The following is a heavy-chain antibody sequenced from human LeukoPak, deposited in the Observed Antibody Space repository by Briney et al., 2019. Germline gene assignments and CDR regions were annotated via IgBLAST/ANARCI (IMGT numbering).Heavy chain of an antibody. CDR3: AKAPSPLAVAGTDY. V-gene: IGHV3-21*01. CDR2: ISSSSSYI. J-gene: IGHJ4*02. Sequence: TGGSLRLSCAASGFTFSSYSMNWVRQAPGKGLEWVSSISSSSSYIYYVDSVKGRFTISRDNAKNSLYLQMNSLRAEDTAVYYCAKAPSPLAVAGTDYWGQGTLVTVSS. D-gene: IGHD6-19*01. CDR1: GFTFSSYS.